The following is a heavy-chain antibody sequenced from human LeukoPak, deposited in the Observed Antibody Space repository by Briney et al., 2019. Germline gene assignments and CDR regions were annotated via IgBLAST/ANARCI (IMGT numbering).Heavy chain of an antibody. CDR2: IYYSGST. Sequence: SETLSLTCTVSGGSISSSSYYWSWIRQLPGEGLEWIGYIYYSGSTNYNPSLKSRVTISVDTSKNQFSLKLSSVSAADTAVYYCARHGAAAAGDYFYYYLDVWGKGTTVTVSS. D-gene: IGHD6-13*01. J-gene: IGHJ6*03. CDR1: GGSISSSSYY. V-gene: IGHV4-61*05. CDR3: ARHGAAAAGDYFYYYLDV.